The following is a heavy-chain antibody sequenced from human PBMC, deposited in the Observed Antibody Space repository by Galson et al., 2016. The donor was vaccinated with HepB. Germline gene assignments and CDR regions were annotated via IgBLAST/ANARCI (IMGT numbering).Heavy chain of an antibody. CDR3: ARGGQLSLQAVPLY. Sequence: SETLSLTCTVSGGSLSSYYWSWIRQPPGKKLEWIGYIYSRRSTNYNPSLKSRVTISEDTSKNQFSLNLSSVTAADTAIYYCARGGQLSLQAVPLYWGQGNLVTVST. CDR1: GGSLSSYY. CDR2: IYSRRST. J-gene: IGHJ4*02. D-gene: IGHD3-16*02. V-gene: IGHV4-59*12.